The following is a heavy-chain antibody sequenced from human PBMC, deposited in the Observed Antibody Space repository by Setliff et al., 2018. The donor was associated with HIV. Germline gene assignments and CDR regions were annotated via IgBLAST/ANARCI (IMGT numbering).Heavy chain of an antibody. V-gene: IGHV1-18*01. Sequence: ASVKVSCKASGGDFRNYGISWVRQAPGQGLEWMGWINTHSGYTNYAQNVQGRVTVTMDTSTSTAYMELRRLKSDDTAVYYCARGKTWLRFLDYWGQGTLVTV. CDR2: INTHSGYT. D-gene: IGHD5-12*01. CDR3: ARGKTWLRFLDY. CDR1: GGDFRNYG. J-gene: IGHJ4*02.